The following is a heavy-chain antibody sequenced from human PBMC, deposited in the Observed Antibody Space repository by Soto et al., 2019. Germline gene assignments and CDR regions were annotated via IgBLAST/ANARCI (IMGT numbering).Heavy chain of an antibody. CDR1: GFTFSNAW. CDR3: TTTIVVVRAANRGRFDP. V-gene: IGHV3-15*01. D-gene: IGHD2-2*01. Sequence: PGGSLRLSCAASGFTFSNAWMSWVRQAPGNGLEWVGRIKSKTDGGTTDYAEPVKGRFTISRDDSKNTLYLQMNSLKTEDTAVYSCTTTIVVVRAANRGRFDPWGQGTLVTVSS. J-gene: IGHJ5*02. CDR2: IKSKTDGGTT.